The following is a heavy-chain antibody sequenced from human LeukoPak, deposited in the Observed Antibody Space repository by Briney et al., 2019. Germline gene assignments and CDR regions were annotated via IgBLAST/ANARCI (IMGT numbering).Heavy chain of an antibody. V-gene: IGHV3-66*02. J-gene: IGHJ6*03. Sequence: GGSLRLSCAASGFTVSSNYMSWVRQAPGKGLEWVSVIYSGGSTYYADSVKGRFTISRDNSKNTLYLQMNSMRAEDTAVYYCARGSRITIFGVVHYYMDVWGKGTTVTVSS. D-gene: IGHD3-3*01. CDR1: GFTVSSNY. CDR2: IYSGGST. CDR3: ARGSRITIFGVVHYYMDV.